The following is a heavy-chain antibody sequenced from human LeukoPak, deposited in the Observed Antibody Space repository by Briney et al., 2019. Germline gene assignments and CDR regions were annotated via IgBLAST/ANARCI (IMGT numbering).Heavy chain of an antibody. V-gene: IGHV4-59*08. Sequence: PSETLSLTCTVSGGSISSYYWSWIRQPPGKELEWIGYMYNSGTTNYNPSLKSRVTISIDTSKNQFSLKLSSVTAADTAVYYCARRVRGVKFDYWGQGTLVTVSS. J-gene: IGHJ4*02. CDR1: GGSISSYY. D-gene: IGHD3-10*01. CDR2: MYNSGTT. CDR3: ARRVRGVKFDY.